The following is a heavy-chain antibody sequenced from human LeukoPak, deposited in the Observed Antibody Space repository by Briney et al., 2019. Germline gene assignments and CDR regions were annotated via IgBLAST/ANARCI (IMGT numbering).Heavy chain of an antibody. D-gene: IGHD1-1*01. CDR1: GYTFTSYG. CDR2: ISAYNGNT. J-gene: IGHJ6*03. CDR3: ARGLGTGTGHFPTDYYYYYYYMDV. Sequence: ASVKVSCKASGYTFTSYGISWVRQAPGQGLEWMGWISAYNGNTNYAQKLQGRVTMTTDTSTSTAYMELRSLRSDDTAVYYCARGLGTGTGHFPTDYYYYYYYMDVWGKGTTVTVSS. V-gene: IGHV1-18*01.